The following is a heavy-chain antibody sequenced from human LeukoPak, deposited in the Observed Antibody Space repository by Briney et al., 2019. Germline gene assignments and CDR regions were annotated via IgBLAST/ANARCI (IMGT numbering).Heavy chain of an antibody. D-gene: IGHD4-17*01. J-gene: IGHJ4*02. CDR2: INHSGST. Sequence: SGTLSLTCAVYGGSFSGYYWSWIRQPPGKGLEWIGEINHSGSTNYNPSLKSRVTISIDTSKNQFSLKLSSVTAADTAVYYCARATVTSYYFDYWGQGTLVTVSS. CDR3: ARATVTSYYFDY. V-gene: IGHV4-34*01. CDR1: GGSFSGYY.